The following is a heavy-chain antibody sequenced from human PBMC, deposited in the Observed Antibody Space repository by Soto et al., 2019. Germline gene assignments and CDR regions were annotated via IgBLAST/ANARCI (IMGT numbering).Heavy chain of an antibody. D-gene: IGHD6-13*01. J-gene: IGHJ6*02. Sequence: VGSLRLSCAASGFTFSYYGMHWVRQAPGKGLEWVAIIWYDGSNKYYADSVKGRFTISADKSVGTAYLQWSSLTASDTAMYYCARRMKMAADAPSDYYAMDVWGQGTTVTVSS. CDR3: ARRMKMAADAPSDYYAMDV. CDR1: GFTFSYYG. CDR2: IWYDGSNK. V-gene: IGHV3-33*01.